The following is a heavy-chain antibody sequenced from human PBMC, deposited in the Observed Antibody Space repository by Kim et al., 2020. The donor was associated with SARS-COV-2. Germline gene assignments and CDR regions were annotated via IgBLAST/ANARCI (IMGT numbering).Heavy chain of an antibody. V-gene: IGHV4-34*01. CDR2: INHSGRT. CDR1: GGSFSGFY. Sequence: SETLSLTCAVYGGSFSGFYWSWIRQPPGRGLEWIGEINHSGRTNYNPSLKSRVTISVDTSKNQFSLRPTSVTAADTAVYYCARRLPTTSGSGSHYCDLWG. D-gene: IGHD3-10*01. J-gene: IGHJ2*01. CDR3: ARRLPTTSGSGSHYCDL.